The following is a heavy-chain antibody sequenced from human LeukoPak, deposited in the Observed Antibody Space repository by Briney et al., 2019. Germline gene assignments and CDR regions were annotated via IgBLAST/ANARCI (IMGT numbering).Heavy chain of an antibody. D-gene: IGHD1-14*01. V-gene: IGHV3-74*01. J-gene: IGHJ4*02. CDR2: INNDGSYI. CDR1: GFTFSPSW. CDR3: VRDGSAYNFDY. Sequence: QPGGSLRLSCAASGFTFSPSWMHWVRQAPGKGLEWVSRINNDGSYINYADSVKGRFTISRDNAKNTVDLQMNSLRAEDTAVYFCVRDGSAYNFDYWGQGVLVTVSS.